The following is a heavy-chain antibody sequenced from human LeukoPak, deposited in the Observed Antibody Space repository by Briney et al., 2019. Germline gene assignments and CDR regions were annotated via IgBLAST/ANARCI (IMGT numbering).Heavy chain of an antibody. V-gene: IGHV5-51*01. CDR2: IYPGDSDT. D-gene: IGHD3-3*01. J-gene: IGHJ4*02. CDR1: GYNFSSYW. CDR3: ARQNDFRLDY. Sequence: GESLKISCKGSGYNFSSYWIGWVRQMPGKGLEWMGIIYPGDSDTRYSPSLQGQVTISVDTSIGTAYLQWSSLKASDTAIYYCARQNDFRLDYWGQGTLVTVSS.